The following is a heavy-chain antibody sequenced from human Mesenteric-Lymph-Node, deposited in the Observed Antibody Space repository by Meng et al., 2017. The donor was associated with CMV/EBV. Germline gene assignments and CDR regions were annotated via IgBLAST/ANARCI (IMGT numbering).Heavy chain of an antibody. Sequence: YTFSDYYVHWVRQAPGQGLEWMAWINPKSGGTNYAQRFRGRVTVTRDTSMNVVYLEMSSLTFDDRAVYYCARDPLDHYNFWTGYYVDYWGQGTLVTVSS. D-gene: IGHD3-3*01. CDR1: YTFSDYY. CDR2: INPKSGGT. V-gene: IGHV1-2*02. CDR3: ARDPLDHYNFWTGYYVDY. J-gene: IGHJ4*02.